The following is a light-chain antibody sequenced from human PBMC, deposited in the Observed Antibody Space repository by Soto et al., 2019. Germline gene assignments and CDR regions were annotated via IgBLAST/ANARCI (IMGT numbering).Light chain of an antibody. CDR2: EVS. Sequence: QSALTQPASVSLSLGQSITISCTGTSTDFGGQNYVSLYQQHPGRAPKLILYEVSNRPSGVSNRFSGSKSGNTASLTISGLQAEDVADYYCSSYTDVVTLEVFGPGTKVTAL. CDR1: STDFGGQNY. J-gene: IGLJ1*01. V-gene: IGLV2-14*01. CDR3: SSYTDVVTLEV.